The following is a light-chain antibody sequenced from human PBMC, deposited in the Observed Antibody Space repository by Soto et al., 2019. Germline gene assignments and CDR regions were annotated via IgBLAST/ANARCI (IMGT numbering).Light chain of an antibody. CDR2: GAS. J-gene: IGKJ1*01. CDR1: LSINTY. V-gene: IGKV1-39*01. Sequence: DIPMTQSPLSLSASVGDRVAITCRSSLSINTYLKWIQQKPGKAPKVLIYGASSLQNGVPSRFSGSGYGTIFTLTITSRQPEDSATYYCQQTFTTPHTFGRGTHLEI. CDR3: QQTFTTPHT.